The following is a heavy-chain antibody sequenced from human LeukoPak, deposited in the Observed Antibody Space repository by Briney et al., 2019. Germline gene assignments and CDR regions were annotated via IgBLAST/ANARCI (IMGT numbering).Heavy chain of an antibody. D-gene: IGHD1-1*01. CDR1: GYTFTDYC. Sequence: GASVKVSCKASGYTFTDYCMHWVRQAPGQGLEWMGWINPNSGGTNYAQNFQGRVTMTRDTSISTAFLELNSLRSDDTAVYYCARDRYNWNDGFWFDPWGQGTLVTVSS. CDR3: ARDRYNWNDGFWFDP. V-gene: IGHV1-2*02. CDR2: INPNSGGT. J-gene: IGHJ5*02.